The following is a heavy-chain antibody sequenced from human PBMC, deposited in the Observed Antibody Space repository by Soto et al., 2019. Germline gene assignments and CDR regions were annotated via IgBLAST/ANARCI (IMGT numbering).Heavy chain of an antibody. CDR2: IGGRGGNT. V-gene: IGHV3-23*01. CDR1: GFTFRSYA. CDR3: AKTRDIYYGMDV. J-gene: IGHJ6*02. Sequence: GGSLRLSCAASGFTFRSYAMTWVRQAPGRGLEWISTIGGRGGNTYYADSVKGRFTISRDNSKNTLFLQMDSLRAEDTALYYCAKTRDIYYGMDVWGQGTTVTVSS. D-gene: IGHD2-21*02.